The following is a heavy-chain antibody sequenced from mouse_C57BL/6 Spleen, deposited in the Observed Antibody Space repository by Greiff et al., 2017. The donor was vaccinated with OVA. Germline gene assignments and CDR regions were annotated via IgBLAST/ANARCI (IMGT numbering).Heavy chain of an antibody. CDR1: GYTFTSYW. Sequence: VQLQQPGTELVKPGASVKLSCKASGYTFTSYWMHWVKQRPGQGLEWIGVINPNYGTTSYNQKFKGKATLTVDQSSSTAYMQLNSLTSEDSAVYYCARDYYVGYYAMDYWGQGTSVTVSS. J-gene: IGHJ4*01. CDR2: INPNYGTT. V-gene: IGHV1-53*01. D-gene: IGHD1-1*01. CDR3: ARDYYVGYYAMDY.